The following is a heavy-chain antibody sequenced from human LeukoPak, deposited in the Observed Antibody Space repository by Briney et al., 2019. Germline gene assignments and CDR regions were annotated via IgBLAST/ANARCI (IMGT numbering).Heavy chain of an antibody. D-gene: IGHD3-9*01. CDR1: GDSVSNNSAS. CDR2: TYYRSRWYK. Sequence: SQTLSLTCVISGDSVSNNSASWNWIRQSPSRGLEWLGRTYYRSRWYKDYAVSVKSRITISPDTSKNQFSLQLNSVTPEDTAVYYCARWLTTWGQGTLVTVSS. CDR3: ARWLTT. J-gene: IGHJ5*02. V-gene: IGHV6-1*01.